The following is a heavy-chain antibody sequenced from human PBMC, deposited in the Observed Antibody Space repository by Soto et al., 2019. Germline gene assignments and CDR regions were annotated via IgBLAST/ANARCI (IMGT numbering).Heavy chain of an antibody. D-gene: IGHD6-13*01. J-gene: IGHJ3*02. V-gene: IGHV4-31*03. CDR3: ARGTYSSSWPDAFDI. Sequence: PSETLSLTCTVSGGSISSGGYYWSWIRQHPGKGLEWIGYIYYSGSTYYNPSLKSRVTISVDTSKNQFSLKLSSVTAADTAVYYCARGTYSSSWPDAFDIWGQGTMVTVSS. CDR1: GGSISSGGYY. CDR2: IYYSGST.